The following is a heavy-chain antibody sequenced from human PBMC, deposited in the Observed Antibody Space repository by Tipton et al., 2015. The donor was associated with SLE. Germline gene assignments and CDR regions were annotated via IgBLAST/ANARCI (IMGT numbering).Heavy chain of an antibody. CDR3: ARLGITMIVGVDY. CDR1: GFTFSGSA. CDR2: ISSSGSTI. V-gene: IGHV3-48*03. J-gene: IGHJ4*02. D-gene: IGHD3-22*01. Sequence: SLRLSCAASGFTFSGSAMHWVRQAPGKGLEWVSYISSSGSTIYYADSVKGRFTISRDNAKNSLYLQMNSLRAEDTAVYYCARLGITMIVGVDYWGQGTLVTVSS.